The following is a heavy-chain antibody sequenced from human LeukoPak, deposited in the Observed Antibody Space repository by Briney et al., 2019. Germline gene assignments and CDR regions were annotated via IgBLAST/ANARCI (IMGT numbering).Heavy chain of an antibody. V-gene: IGHV4-39*01. CDR2: MYYSGST. CDR1: GGSISSSSYY. D-gene: IGHD1-1*01. J-gene: IGHJ4*02. Sequence: SETLSLTCTVSGGSISSSSYYWGWIRQPPGKGLEWIGSMYYSGSTYYNPSLKSRVTISVDTSKNQFSLKLSSVAAADTAVYYCARCPQPTYYFDYWGRGTLVTVSS. CDR3: ARCPQPTYYFDY.